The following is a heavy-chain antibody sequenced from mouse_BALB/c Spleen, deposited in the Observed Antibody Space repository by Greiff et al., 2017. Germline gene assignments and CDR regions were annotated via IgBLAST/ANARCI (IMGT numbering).Heavy chain of an antibody. Sequence: EVMLVESGGGLVQPGGSLRLSCATSGFTFTDYYMSWVRQPPGKALEWLGFIRNKANGYTTEYSASVKGRFTISRDNSQSILYLQMNTLRAEDSATYYCARDYYGSRAWFAYWGQGTLVTVSA. CDR1: GFTFTDYY. CDR2: IRNKANGYTT. V-gene: IGHV7-3*02. D-gene: IGHD1-1*01. CDR3: ARDYYGSRAWFAY. J-gene: IGHJ3*01.